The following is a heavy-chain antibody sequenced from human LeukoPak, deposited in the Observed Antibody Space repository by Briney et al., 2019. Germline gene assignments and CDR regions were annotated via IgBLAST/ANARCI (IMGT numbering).Heavy chain of an antibody. CDR2: MNPNSGNT. J-gene: IGHJ4*02. D-gene: IGHD3-3*02. CDR3: ARGRIRDFDY. CDR1: GYTFTNYG. V-gene: IGHV1-8*02. Sequence: ASVKVSCKASGYTFTNYGISWVRQATGQGLEWMGWMNPNSGNTGYAQKFQGRVTMTRNTSISTAYMELSSLRSEDTAVYYCARGRIRDFDYWGQGTLVTVSS.